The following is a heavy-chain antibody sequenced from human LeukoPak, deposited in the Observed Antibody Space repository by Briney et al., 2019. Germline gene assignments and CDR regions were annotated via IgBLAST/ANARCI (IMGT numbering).Heavy chain of an antibody. CDR3: ARGVSSSWYVDY. J-gene: IGHJ4*02. CDR2: ISAYNGNT. D-gene: IGHD6-13*01. Sequence: GASVKVSCKASGYTFTSYGISWVRQAPGQGLEWMGWISAYNGNTNYAQRFQGRVTMTRDTSISTAYMEVSRLRSDDTAVYYCARGVSSSWYVDYWGQGTLVTVSS. CDR1: GYTFTSYG. V-gene: IGHV1-18*01.